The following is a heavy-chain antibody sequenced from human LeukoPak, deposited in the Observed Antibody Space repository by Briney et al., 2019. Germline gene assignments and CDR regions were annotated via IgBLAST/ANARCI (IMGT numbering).Heavy chain of an antibody. J-gene: IGHJ4*02. V-gene: IGHV3-64*01. CDR3: ATGYSSSRYHY. Sequence: GGSLRLSCAASGFTFSSYAMHWVRQAPGKGLEYVSAISSNGGSTYYANSVKGRFTISRDNSKNTLYLQMGSLRAEDTAVYYCATGYSSSRYHYWGQGTLVTVSS. D-gene: IGHD6-13*01. CDR1: GFTFSSYA. CDR2: ISSNGGST.